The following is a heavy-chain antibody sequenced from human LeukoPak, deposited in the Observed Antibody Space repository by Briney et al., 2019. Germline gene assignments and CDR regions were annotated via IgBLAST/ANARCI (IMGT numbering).Heavy chain of an antibody. Sequence: GGSLRLSCAASGFTFSSYAMSWVRQAPGKGLEWVANIKQDGSEKNYVGSVKGRFTISRDNAKNSLYLQMNSLKVEGTAVYYCARDQPFGSYWGQGTLVTVSS. CDR3: ARDQPFGSY. CDR1: GFTFSSYA. D-gene: IGHD3-10*01. CDR2: IKQDGSEK. J-gene: IGHJ4*02. V-gene: IGHV3-7*03.